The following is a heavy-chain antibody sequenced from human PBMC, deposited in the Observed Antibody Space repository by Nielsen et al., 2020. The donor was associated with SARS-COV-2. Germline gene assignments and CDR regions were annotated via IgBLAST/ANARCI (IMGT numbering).Heavy chain of an antibody. CDR1: GSYISSYW. CDR3: ARGNSGSDLPDY. D-gene: IGHD5-12*01. J-gene: IGHJ4*02. Sequence: SETLSLTCTVSGSYISSYWWCWIRQSPGKGLEWICYVFFSRTKYNPSLRSQASISVDTSQNQFSLTLDSVTTGDTAVYYCARGNSGSDLPDYWGQGILVTVSS. CDR2: VFFSRT. V-gene: IGHV4-59*01.